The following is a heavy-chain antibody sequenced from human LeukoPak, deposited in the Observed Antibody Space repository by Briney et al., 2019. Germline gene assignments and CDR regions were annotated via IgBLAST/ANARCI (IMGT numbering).Heavy chain of an antibody. CDR1: GGSINGHY. CDR3: ARGRLSGSSHFDS. CDR2: IYYTGSA. D-gene: IGHD6-13*01. Sequence: SETLSLTCTVSGGSINGHYGNWVRQPQGKGLEWIGYIYYTGSAPYNPSLSSRVTISVDTSNNQFSLKLTSVTAADTAVYYCARGRLSGSSHFDSWGQGTLVTVSS. J-gene: IGHJ4*02. V-gene: IGHV4-59*11.